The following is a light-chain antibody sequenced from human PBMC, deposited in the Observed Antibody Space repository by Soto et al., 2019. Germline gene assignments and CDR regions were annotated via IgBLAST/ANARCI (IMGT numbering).Light chain of an antibody. V-gene: IGKV3-20*01. J-gene: IGKJ2*01. CDR1: QSISSSY. CDR2: GVS. Sequence: EIVLTQSPGTLSLSPGERATLSCRASQSISSSYLAWYQQKPGQAPRLLIYGVSNRATGIPDRFSGSWSGTDFTLTISRLEPEDFAVYYCQLHGDSPPGYTFGQGTKLEIK. CDR3: QLHGDSPPGYT.